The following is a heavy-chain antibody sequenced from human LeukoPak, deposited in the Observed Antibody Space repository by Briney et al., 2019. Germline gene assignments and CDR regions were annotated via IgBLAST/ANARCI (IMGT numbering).Heavy chain of an antibody. CDR1: GYTFTSYY. D-gene: IGHD3-22*01. V-gene: IGHV1-2*02. CDR2: INPNSGGT. Sequence: ASVKVSCTASGYTFTSYYMHWVRQAPGQGLECMGWINPNSGGTNYAQKFQGRVTMTRDTSISTAYMELSRLRSDDTAVYYCARGFRWDGQVVVAILFDYWGQGTLVTVSS. J-gene: IGHJ4*02. CDR3: ARGFRWDGQVVVAILFDY.